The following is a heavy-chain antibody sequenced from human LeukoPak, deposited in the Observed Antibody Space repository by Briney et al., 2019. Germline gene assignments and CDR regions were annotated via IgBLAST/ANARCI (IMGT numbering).Heavy chain of an antibody. V-gene: IGHV3-64D*09. CDR3: VKDYCSGGSCYSY. D-gene: IGHD2-15*01. CDR1: GFTFSSYA. J-gene: IGHJ4*02. Sequence: PGGSLRLSCSASGFTFSSYAMHWVRQAPGKGLEYVSAISSNGGSTYYADSVKGRFTISRGNSKNTLYLQMSSLRAEDTAVYYCVKDYCSGGSCYSYWGQGTLVTVSS. CDR2: ISSNGGST.